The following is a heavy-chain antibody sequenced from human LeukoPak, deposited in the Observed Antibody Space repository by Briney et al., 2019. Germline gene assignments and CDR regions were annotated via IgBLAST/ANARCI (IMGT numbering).Heavy chain of an antibody. CDR1: GFTFSSYW. V-gene: IGHV3-74*01. CDR3: ARGGDYVSWYYYYYYMDV. CDR2: INSDGSST. Sequence: PGGSLRLSCAASGFTFSSYWMHWVRQAPGKGLVWVSRINSDGSSTSYADSVKGRFTISRDNAKNTLYLQMNSLRAEDTAVYYCARGGDYVSWYYYYYYMDVWGKGTTVTVSS. D-gene: IGHD4-17*01. J-gene: IGHJ6*03.